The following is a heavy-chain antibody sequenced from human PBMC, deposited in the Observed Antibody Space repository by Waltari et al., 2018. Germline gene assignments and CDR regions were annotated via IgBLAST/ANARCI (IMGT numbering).Heavy chain of an antibody. CDR2: ITHSGST. J-gene: IGHJ4*02. V-gene: IGHV4-34*01. CDR3: ARSYGGAIRNFDY. D-gene: IGHD3-10*01. Sequence: QVQLQQWGAGLLKPSETLSLSCGVSGGYFSGYYLNWIRQPPGKGLEWIGEITHSGSTNYNPSLKSRLTISVDSSKNQFSLKLNSVTAADTAVYYCARSYGGAIRNFDYWGQGILVTVSS. CDR1: GGYFSGYY.